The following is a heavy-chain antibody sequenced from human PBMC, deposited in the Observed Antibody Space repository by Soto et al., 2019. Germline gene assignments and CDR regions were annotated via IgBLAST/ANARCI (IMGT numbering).Heavy chain of an antibody. J-gene: IGHJ4*02. CDR3: ARDSPQGIDY. Sequence: ESEGGVVQPGRSLRLSCAASGFTFSSSAMHWVRQAPGKGLEWVAGIAYDGSNKYHADSVKGRFTISRDNSKNTLYVQMNSLRGEDTAVYYCARDSPQGIDYWGQGALVTVSS. D-gene: IGHD3-10*01. CDR2: IAYDGSNK. V-gene: IGHV3-30-3*01. CDR1: GFTFSSSA.